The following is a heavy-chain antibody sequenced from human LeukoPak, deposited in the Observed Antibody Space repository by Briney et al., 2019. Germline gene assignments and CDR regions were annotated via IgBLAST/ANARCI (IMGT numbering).Heavy chain of an antibody. CDR3: ARGRGCSSTSCYDHYYYYMDV. V-gene: IGHV4-34*01. D-gene: IGHD2-2*01. CDR1: GGSFSGYY. J-gene: IGHJ6*03. CDR2: INHSGST. Sequence: SETLSLTCAVYGGSFSGYYWSWIRQPPGKGLEWIGEINHSGSTNYNPSLKSRVPKPVDTSKNQFPLKLSSVTAADTAVYYCARGRGCSSTSCYDHYYYYMDVWGKGTTVTVSS.